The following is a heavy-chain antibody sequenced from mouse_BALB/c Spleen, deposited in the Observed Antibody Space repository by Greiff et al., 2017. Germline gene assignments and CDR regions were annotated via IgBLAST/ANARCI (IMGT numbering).Heavy chain of an antibody. V-gene: IGHV14-1*02. Sequence: EVKLQESGAELVRPGALVKLSCKASGFNIKDYYMHWVKQRPEQGLEWIGWIDPENGNTIYDPKFQGKASITADTSSNTAYLQLSSLTSEDTAVYYCASRGYFDVWGAGTTVTVSS. CDR3: ASRGYFDV. CDR2: IDPENGNT. CDR1: GFNIKDYY. J-gene: IGHJ1*01.